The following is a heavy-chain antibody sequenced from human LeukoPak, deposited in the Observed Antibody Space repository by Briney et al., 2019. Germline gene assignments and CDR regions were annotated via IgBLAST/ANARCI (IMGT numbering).Heavy chain of an antibody. CDR2: IYYSGST. Sequence: SETLSLTCTVSGVSISSGDYYWSWIRQPPGKGLEWIGYIYYSGSTYYNPSLKSRVTISVDTSKNQFSLKLSSVTAADTAVYYCARVGRDGYSTKRTFLDYWGQGTLVTVSS. CDR3: ARVGRDGYSTKRTFLDY. CDR1: GVSISSGDYY. D-gene: IGHD5-24*01. V-gene: IGHV4-30-4*08. J-gene: IGHJ4*02.